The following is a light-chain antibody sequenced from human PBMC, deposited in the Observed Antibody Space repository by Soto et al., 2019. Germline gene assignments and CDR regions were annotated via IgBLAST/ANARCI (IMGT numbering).Light chain of an antibody. J-gene: IGLJ1*01. CDR2: EVS. CDR1: SSDGGGYNY. Sequence: QSALTQPASVSGSPGQSITISCTGTSSDGGGYNYVSWYQQHPGKAPKLMIYEVSNRPSGVSNRFSGSKSGNTASLTISGLQAEDEADYYCSSYTSSSTPPFVFGTGTKLTVL. V-gene: IGLV2-14*01. CDR3: SSYTSSSTPPFV.